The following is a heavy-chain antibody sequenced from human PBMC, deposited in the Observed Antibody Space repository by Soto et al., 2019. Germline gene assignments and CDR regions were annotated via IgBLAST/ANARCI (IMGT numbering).Heavy chain of an antibody. D-gene: IGHD3-10*01. J-gene: IGHJ6*02. V-gene: IGHV1-46*01. CDR2: IYPGGVNI. CDR1: GYSFTSHY. CDR3: ARGYYYGSGRPTPGGMDV. Sequence: ASVKVSCKAIGYSFTSHYMHWVRQAPGQGLEWMGTIYPGGVNIGYAQKFKGRVTMTKDTSTSTAYMELRSLRSDDTAVYYCARGYYYGSGRPTPGGMDVWGQGTTVTVSS.